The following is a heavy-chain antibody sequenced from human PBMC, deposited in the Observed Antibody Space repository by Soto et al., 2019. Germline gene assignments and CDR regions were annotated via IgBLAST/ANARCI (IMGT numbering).Heavy chain of an antibody. V-gene: IGHV1-18*01. CDR1: GYTFSSYG. D-gene: IGHD6-13*01. CDR3: ARAFGSTDY. CDR2: ISGYNSIT. J-gene: IGHJ4*02. Sequence: QVQLVQSGAEVKKPGASVKVSCEASGYTFSSYGISWVRQAPGQGFEWMGWISGYNSITRYAQTFQGRVTMTTDTSTSTAYMELRSLGSDDTAVYYCARAFGSTDYWGQGTLVTVSS.